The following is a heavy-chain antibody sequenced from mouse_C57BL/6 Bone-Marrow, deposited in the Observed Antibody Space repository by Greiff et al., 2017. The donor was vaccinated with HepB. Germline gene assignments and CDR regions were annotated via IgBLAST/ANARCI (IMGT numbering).Heavy chain of an antibody. Sequence: QVQLQQSGAELMKPGASVKLSCKATGYTFTGYWIEWVKQRPGHGLEWIGEILPGSGSTNYNAKFKGKATFTADTSSNTAYMQLSSLTTEDSAIYYCASQGGSFNWAWFAYWGQGTLVTVSA. CDR2: ILPGSGST. D-gene: IGHD4-1*02. V-gene: IGHV1-9*01. CDR3: ASQGGSFNWAWFAY. CDR1: GYTFTGYW. J-gene: IGHJ3*01.